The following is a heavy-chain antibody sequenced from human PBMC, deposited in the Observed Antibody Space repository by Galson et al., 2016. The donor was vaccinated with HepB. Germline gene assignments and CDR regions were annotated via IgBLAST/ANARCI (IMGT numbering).Heavy chain of an antibody. Sequence: SVKVSCKASGGTFSSHAISWVRQAPGQGLEWMGIINPSDGSTSYAQKFQGRVTMTRDTSTTTVYMELSTLRSDDTAVYYCATDSALRRWELLGLWGQGTLVTVSS. CDR1: GGTFSSHA. CDR2: INPSDGST. V-gene: IGHV1-46*01. D-gene: IGHD1-26*01. J-gene: IGHJ4*02. CDR3: ATDSALRRWELLGL.